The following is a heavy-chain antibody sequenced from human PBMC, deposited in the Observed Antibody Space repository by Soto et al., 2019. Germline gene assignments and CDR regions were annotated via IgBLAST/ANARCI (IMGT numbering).Heavy chain of an antibody. D-gene: IGHD3-22*01. CDR2: ISAYNGNT. V-gene: IGHV1-18*01. Sequence: ASVKVSCKASGYTFTSYGISWVRQAPGQGLEMMGWISAYNGNTNYAQKLQGRVTMTTDTSTSTAYMELRSLRSDDTAVYYCARVTLHYYDSSGYLGAAFDIWGQGTMVTVSS. CDR3: ARVTLHYYDSSGYLGAAFDI. J-gene: IGHJ3*02. CDR1: GYTFTSYG.